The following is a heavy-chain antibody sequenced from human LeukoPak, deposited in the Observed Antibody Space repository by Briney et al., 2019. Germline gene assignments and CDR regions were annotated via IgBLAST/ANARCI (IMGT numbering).Heavy chain of an antibody. CDR3: ARESIGAYVMVRGVTLPY. V-gene: IGHV1-8*01. Sequence: ASVKVSCKASGYTFTSYDINWVRQATGQGLEWMGWMNPNSGNTGYAQKFQRRFTMTRDTSISTAYMELSRLRSDDTAVYYCARESIGAYVMVRGVTLPYWGQGTLVTVSS. J-gene: IGHJ4*02. CDR2: MNPNSGNT. D-gene: IGHD3-10*01. CDR1: GYTFTSYD.